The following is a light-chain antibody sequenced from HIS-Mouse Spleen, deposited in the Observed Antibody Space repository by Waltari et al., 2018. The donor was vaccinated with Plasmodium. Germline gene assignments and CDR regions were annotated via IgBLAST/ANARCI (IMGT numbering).Light chain of an antibody. V-gene: IGKV1-39*01. Sequence: DIQMTQSPSSLSASVGDRVTITCRASQSISSYFNWYQQKPGKAPKLLIYAASSLQSGVTSRFSGSGSGTDFTRTISSLQPEDFATYCCQQNYDTWTFGQGTKVEIK. CDR2: AAS. CDR1: QSISSY. J-gene: IGKJ1*01. CDR3: QQNYDTWT.